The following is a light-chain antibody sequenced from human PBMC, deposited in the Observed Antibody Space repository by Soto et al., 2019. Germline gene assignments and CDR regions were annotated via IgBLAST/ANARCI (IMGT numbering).Light chain of an antibody. J-gene: IGLJ1*01. CDR3: SSYTSSSTYV. CDR1: SSDVGGYNY. Sequence: QSALTQPASVSGPPGQSIAISCTGTSSDVGGYNYVSWYQQHPGKAPKLMIYAVSNRPSGVSNRFSGSKSGNTASLTISGLQAEDEADYYCSSYTSSSTYVFGTGTKVTVL. CDR2: AVS. V-gene: IGLV2-14*01.